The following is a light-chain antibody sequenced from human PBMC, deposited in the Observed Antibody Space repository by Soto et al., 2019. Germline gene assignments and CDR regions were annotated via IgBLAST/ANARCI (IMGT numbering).Light chain of an antibody. J-gene: IGKJ1*01. Sequence: EIVLTQSPATLSLSPLEIATLSFVASPSVTSNLAWYQQALGQAPRLLIYDASNRAAGIPARFSGSGSGTDFTLTISSLEPEDFAVYYCQQRSNWPWTFGQGTKVDIK. CDR3: QQRSNWPWT. V-gene: IGKV3-11*01. CDR1: PSVTSN. CDR2: DAS.